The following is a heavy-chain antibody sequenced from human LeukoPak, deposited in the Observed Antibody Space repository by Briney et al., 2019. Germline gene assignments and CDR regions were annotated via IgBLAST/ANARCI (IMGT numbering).Heavy chain of an antibody. J-gene: IGHJ6*02. V-gene: IGHV1-8*01. D-gene: IGHD2-2*01. CDR1: GYTFTKYD. CDR2: ISPNSGNT. CDR3: ARVESSNSAYHYYYYGMDV. Sequence: ASVKVSCKASGYTFTKYDINWVRPAAGQGLEWMGWISPNSGNTRYVENFQDRVTMTRDTSISTVYMELRSLRSEDTAVYYCARVESSNSAYHYYYYGMDVWGQGTAVTVSS.